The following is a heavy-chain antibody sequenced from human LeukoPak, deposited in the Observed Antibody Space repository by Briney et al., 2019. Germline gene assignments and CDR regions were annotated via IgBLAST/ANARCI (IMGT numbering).Heavy chain of an antibody. CDR2: ISPSGMTT. CDR3: AKDLRQGQQMSLAFDL. CDR1: GFSFRSYA. V-gene: IGHV3-23*01. J-gene: IGHJ3*01. D-gene: IGHD5-24*01. Sequence: GGSLRLSCAASGFSFRSYAMSWVRQAPGKGLEWVAGISPSGMTTYYGESVKGRFTISRDNDRDTLLLHMDSLRVEDTAFYYCAKDLRQGQQMSLAFDLWGHGAMVSVSS.